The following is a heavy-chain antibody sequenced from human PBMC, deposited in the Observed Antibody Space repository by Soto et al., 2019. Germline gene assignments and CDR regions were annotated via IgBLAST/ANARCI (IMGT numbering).Heavy chain of an antibody. CDR2: ISYDGSNK. CDR3: AKEVGYDTHHAHRGYYYGMDV. CDR1: GFTFSSYG. D-gene: IGHD3-9*01. V-gene: IGHV3-30*18. Sequence: GGSLRLSCAASGFTFSSYGMHWVRQAPGKGLEWVAVISYDGSNKYYAGSVKGRFTISRDNSKNTLYLQMNSLRAEDTAVYYCAKEVGYDTHHAHRGYYYGMDVWGQGTTVTVSS. J-gene: IGHJ6*02.